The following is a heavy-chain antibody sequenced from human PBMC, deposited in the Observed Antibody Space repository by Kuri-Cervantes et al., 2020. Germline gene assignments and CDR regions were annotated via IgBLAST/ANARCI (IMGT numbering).Heavy chain of an antibody. J-gene: IGHJ4*02. V-gene: IGHV4-30-4*01. CDR1: GYSISSGYY. CDR3: ARVFRTRPEYYFDY. CDR2: IYYSGST. Sequence: SETLSLTCGVSGYSISSGYYWSWIRQPPGKGLEWIGYIYYSGSTYYNPSLKSRVTISVDTSKNQFSLKLSSVTAADTAVYYCARVFRTRPEYYFDYWGQGTLVTVSS. D-gene: IGHD1-14*01.